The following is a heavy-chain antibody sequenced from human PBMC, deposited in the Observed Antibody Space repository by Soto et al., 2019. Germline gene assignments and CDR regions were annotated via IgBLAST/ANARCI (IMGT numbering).Heavy chain of an antibody. CDR1: GYTFTSYG. J-gene: IGHJ6*02. CDR2: ISAYNGNT. CDR3: AREHSGWKTYYYYCYGMDV. Sequence: QVQLVQSGAEVKKPGASVKVSCKASGYTFTSYGISWVRQAPGQGLEWMGWISAYNGNTNYAQKLQGRVTMTTDTSTSTAYMELRSLRSDDTAVYYCAREHSGWKTYYYYCYGMDVWGQGTTVTVSS. D-gene: IGHD6-19*01. V-gene: IGHV1-18*01.